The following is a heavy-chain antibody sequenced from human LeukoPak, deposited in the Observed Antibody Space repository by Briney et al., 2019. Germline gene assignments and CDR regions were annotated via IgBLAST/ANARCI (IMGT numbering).Heavy chain of an antibody. J-gene: IGHJ4*02. Sequence: AGGSLRLSCAASGFTFSSYSMTWVRQAPGKGLEWVSYISSSSSTIYYADSVKGRFTISRDNAENSLYLQMNSLRAEDTAVYYCARSDRWFGAYYFDYWGQGTLVTVSS. D-gene: IGHD3-10*01. CDR1: GFTFSSYS. CDR3: ARSDRWFGAYYFDY. V-gene: IGHV3-48*01. CDR2: ISSSSSTI.